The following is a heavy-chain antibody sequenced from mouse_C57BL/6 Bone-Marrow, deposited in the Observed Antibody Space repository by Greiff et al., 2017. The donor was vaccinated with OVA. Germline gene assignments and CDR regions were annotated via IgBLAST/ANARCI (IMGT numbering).Heavy chain of an antibody. D-gene: IGHD1-1*01. Sequence: QVQLQQPGAELVMPGASVKLSCKASGYTFTSYWMHWVKQRPGQGLEWIGEIDPSDSYTNYNQKFKGKSTLTVDKSSSTAYMQLSSLTSEDSAVYYCARKGGYYGSFDYWGQGTTLTVSS. CDR3: ARKGGYYGSFDY. CDR2: IDPSDSYT. J-gene: IGHJ2*01. V-gene: IGHV1-69*01. CDR1: GYTFTSYW.